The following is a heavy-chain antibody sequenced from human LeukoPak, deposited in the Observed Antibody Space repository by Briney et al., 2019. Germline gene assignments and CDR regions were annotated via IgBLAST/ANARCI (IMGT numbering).Heavy chain of an antibody. Sequence: SETLSLTCTVSGGSISSYYWSWIRQPPGKGLEWIGYIYYSGSTNYNPSLTSRVTISVDTSKNQFSLKLSSVTAADTAVYYCARHLGPGYSGNVPNYARYYYYGMDVWGQGTTVTVSS. CDR3: ARHLGPGYSGNVPNYARYYYYGMDV. CDR2: IYYSGST. CDR1: GGSISSYY. D-gene: IGHD5-12*01. J-gene: IGHJ6*02. V-gene: IGHV4-59*08.